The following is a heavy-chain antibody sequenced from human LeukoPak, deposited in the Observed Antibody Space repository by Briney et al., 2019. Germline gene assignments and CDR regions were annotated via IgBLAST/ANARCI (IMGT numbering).Heavy chain of an antibody. Sequence: GGSLRLSCAASGFTFSSYAMHWVRQAPGKGLEWVAVISYDGSNKYYADSVKSRFTISRDNSKNTLYLQMNSLRAEDTAVYYCAMWPSAGSEYFQGMDVWGQGTTVTVSS. D-gene: IGHD3-9*01. J-gene: IGHJ6*02. V-gene: IGHV3-30-3*01. CDR2: ISYDGSNK. CDR3: AMWPSAGSEYFQGMDV. CDR1: GFTFSSYA.